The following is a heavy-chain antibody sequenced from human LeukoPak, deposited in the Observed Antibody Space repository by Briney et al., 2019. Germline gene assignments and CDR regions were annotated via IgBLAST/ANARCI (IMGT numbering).Heavy chain of an antibody. CDR2: IYTSGSA. CDR3: ARDQTYYDSSGYSLYAFDI. CDR1: GGSISSYY. J-gene: IGHJ3*02. Sequence: SETLSLTCTVSGGSISSYYWSWIRQPAGKGLEWIGRIYTSGSANYNPSLKSRVTMSVDTSKNQFSLKLSSVTAADTAVYYCARDQTYYDSSGYSLYAFDIWGQGTMVTVSS. D-gene: IGHD3-22*01. V-gene: IGHV4-4*07.